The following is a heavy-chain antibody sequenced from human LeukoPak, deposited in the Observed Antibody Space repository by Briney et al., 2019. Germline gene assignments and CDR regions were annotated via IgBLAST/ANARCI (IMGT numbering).Heavy chain of an antibody. CDR1: GGSLRSSTYY. CDR3: ARAERYSGSFDY. D-gene: IGHD5-12*01. Sequence: SETLSLTCTVSGGSLRSSTYYWGWIRQHRGGGREWIGNIYYSGSTYYSPSLKSRVTISLDTSKNQFSLNLSSVTAADTAVYFCARAERYSGSFDYWGQGTLVTVSS. J-gene: IGHJ4*02. V-gene: IGHV4-39*07. CDR2: IYYSGST.